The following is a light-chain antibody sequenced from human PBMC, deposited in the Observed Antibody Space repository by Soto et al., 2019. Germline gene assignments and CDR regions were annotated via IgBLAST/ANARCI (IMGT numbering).Light chain of an antibody. V-gene: IGLV2-14*03. CDR2: DVN. Sequence: QSVLTQPASVSVSPGQSITLSCTGSSSDVGSSNYVSWYQQLPGKAPKLIIFDVNNRPSGVSDRFSGSKSDNTASLTISGLQAEDEADYYCSSYTTLKTVIFGGGTQLTVL. CDR1: SSDVGSSNY. J-gene: IGLJ2*01. CDR3: SSYTTLKTVI.